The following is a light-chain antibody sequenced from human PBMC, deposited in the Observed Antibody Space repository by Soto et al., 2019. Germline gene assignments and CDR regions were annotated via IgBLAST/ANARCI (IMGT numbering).Light chain of an antibody. V-gene: IGKV3D-15*01. CDR1: QSVSSN. CDR2: DVS. CDR3: QQSYSTLT. Sequence: EIVMTQSPATLSVSPGERSTLSCRASQSVSSNLAWYQQKPGQAPRLLIYDVSKRATGIPARFTGSGSGTDFTLTISSLQPEEFATYYCQQSYSTLTFGQGTRLEIK. J-gene: IGKJ5*01.